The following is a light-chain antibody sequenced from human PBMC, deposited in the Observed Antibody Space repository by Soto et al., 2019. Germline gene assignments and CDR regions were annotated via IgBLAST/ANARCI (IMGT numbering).Light chain of an antibody. CDR2: AAS. V-gene: IGKV1-39*01. J-gene: IGKJ1*01. Sequence: DIQMTQSPSSLSASVGDRVTITCRASHGISTYLNCYQQKPGKAPKLLIYAASSLQSGVPSRFSGSGSETDFTLTISSLQPEDFATYSCQKSYSTTWKFGQGTKVDIK. CDR3: QKSYSTTWK. CDR1: HGISTY.